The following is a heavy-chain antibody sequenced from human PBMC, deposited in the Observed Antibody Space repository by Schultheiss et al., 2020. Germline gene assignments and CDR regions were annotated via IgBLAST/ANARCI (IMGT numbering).Heavy chain of an antibody. CDR2: IYHSGST. D-gene: IGHD5-12*01. CDR3: ARDSGYDYKFDY. CDR1: GGSISTYY. V-gene: IGHV4-59*01. J-gene: IGHJ4*02. Sequence: SETLSLTCAVSGGSISTYYWTWIRQPPGKGLEWIGNIYHSGSTNYNPSLRSRVTISVDTSKNQFSLNLRSVTAADTAVYYCARDSGYDYKFDYWGQGMLVTV.